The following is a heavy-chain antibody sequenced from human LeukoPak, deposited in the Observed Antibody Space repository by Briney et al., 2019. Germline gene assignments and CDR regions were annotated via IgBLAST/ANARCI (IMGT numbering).Heavy chain of an antibody. Sequence: SQTLSLTCAISGDSVSSNSAAWNWIRQSPSRGLEWLGRTYYRSKWYNDYAVSVKSRITINPDTSKNQFSLQLNSVTPEDTAVYYCARVEAYGSSGYYYYYYYMDVWGKGTTVTVSS. D-gene: IGHD3-22*01. CDR3: ARVEAYGSSGYYYYYYYMDV. J-gene: IGHJ6*03. CDR2: TYYRSKWYN. V-gene: IGHV6-1*01. CDR1: GDSVSSNSAA.